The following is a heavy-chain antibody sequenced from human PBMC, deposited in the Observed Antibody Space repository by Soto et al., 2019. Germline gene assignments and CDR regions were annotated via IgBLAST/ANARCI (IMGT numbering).Heavy chain of an antibody. D-gene: IGHD3-22*01. CDR3: VSGYHYDSSGHHGSDFDY. V-gene: IGHV1-3*01. CDR2: IIAGNGDT. CDR1: GYTFTYYA. J-gene: IGHJ4*02. Sequence: ASVKVSCKSSGYTFTYYAMHWVRQAPGRRLEWMGWIIAGNGDTTYSQKFQGRVTITRDISASTAYMELSSLRYEDTAVYYCVSGYHYDSSGHHGSDFDYWGQGTLVTVSS.